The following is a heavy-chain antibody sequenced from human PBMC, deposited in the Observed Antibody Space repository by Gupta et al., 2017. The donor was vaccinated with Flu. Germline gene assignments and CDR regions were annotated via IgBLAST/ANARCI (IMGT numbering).Heavy chain of an antibody. D-gene: IGHD6-13*01. V-gene: IGHV3-21*01. CDR1: GFACRSFN. J-gene: IGHJ4*03. Sequence: EEQLVQSGGGLHKPEGTLSVSCAASGFACRSFNNNRIPQAPGKGLEWVSFIISDSEYIDYADVVKGSFTISRDNAKNSLYLQMNSLSAEVTAVYYCARVGYGSPPEPGPIDDWGHGTLVTVSS. CDR3: ARVGYGSPPEPGPIDD. CDR2: IISDSEYI.